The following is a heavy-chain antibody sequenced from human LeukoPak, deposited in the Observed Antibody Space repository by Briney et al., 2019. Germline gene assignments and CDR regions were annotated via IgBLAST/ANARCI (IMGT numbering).Heavy chain of an antibody. J-gene: IGHJ4*02. V-gene: IGHV3-48*01. D-gene: IGHD6-19*01. Sequence: PGGSLRLSCAASGFTFSSYSMNWVRQAPGKGLEWVSYISSSSSTIYYADSVKGRFTISRDNAKNSLYLQMNSLRAEDTAVYYCAKDLVAGALVFDYWGQGTLVTVSS. CDR3: AKDLVAGALVFDY. CDR1: GFTFSSYS. CDR2: ISSSSSTI.